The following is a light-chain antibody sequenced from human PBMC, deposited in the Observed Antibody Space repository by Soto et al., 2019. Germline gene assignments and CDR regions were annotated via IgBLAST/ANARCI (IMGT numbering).Light chain of an antibody. CDR3: QQYGYSFWT. CDR2: SAS. Sequence: ELVLTQSPGTLSLSPGERANLCFSVGHSVSSSYLAWYQQKPGQAPRLLIYSASSRATGIPDRFSGSGSGADYTLTISRLEPEDSAMYYCQQYGYSFWTFGQGTKVDI. J-gene: IGKJ1*01. CDR1: HSVSSSY. V-gene: IGKV3-20*01.